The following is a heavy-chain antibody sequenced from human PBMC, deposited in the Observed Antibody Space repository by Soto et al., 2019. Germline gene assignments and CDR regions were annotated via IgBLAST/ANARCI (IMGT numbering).Heavy chain of an antibody. CDR3: ATDQRGVVPAASQQIDY. J-gene: IGHJ4*02. D-gene: IGHD2-2*01. Sequence: QVQLVQSGAEVKKPGASVKVSCKASGYTFTSYYMHWVRQAPGQGLEWMGIINPSGGSTSYAQKFQGRVTMTRDTSTSTVYMELSSLRSEDTAVYYCATDQRGVVPAASQQIDYWGQGTLVTVSS. CDR2: INPSGGST. CDR1: GYTFTSYY. V-gene: IGHV1-46*03.